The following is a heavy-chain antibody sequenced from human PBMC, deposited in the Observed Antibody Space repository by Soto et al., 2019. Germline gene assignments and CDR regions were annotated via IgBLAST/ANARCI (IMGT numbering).Heavy chain of an antibody. J-gene: IGHJ6*02. CDR1: GLTFSDYY. CDR3: ARELDGIDV. Sequence: QVQLVESGGGLVKPGGSLRLSCAASGLTFSDYYMSWIRQAPGQGPEWVSYITSSGGYTKYADSVQGRFTISRDNARNSLYLQMNSLRAEDTAVYYCARELDGIDVWGQGTTVTVSS. CDR2: ITSSGGYT. V-gene: IGHV3-11*05.